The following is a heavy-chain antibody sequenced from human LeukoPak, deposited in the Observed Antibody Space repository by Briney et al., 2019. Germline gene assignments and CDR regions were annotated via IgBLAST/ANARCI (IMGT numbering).Heavy chain of an antibody. V-gene: IGHV3-74*03. CDR1: GFTFSSYV. CDR2: ISHDATIT. J-gene: IGHJ4*02. CDR3: ARDLEWLLYAF. D-gene: IGHD3-3*01. Sequence: GGSLGLSCAASGFTFSSYVMHWVRQAPGKGLVWVSRISHDATITTYAASVKGRFTISRDNAKNTLYLQMNSLRAEDTAVYYCARDLEWLLYAFWGQGSLVTVSS.